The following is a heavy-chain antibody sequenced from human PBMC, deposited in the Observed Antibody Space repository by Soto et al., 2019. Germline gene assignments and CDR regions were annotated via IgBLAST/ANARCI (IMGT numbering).Heavy chain of an antibody. J-gene: IGHJ4*02. Sequence: QITLKESGPTLVKPTQTLTLTCTFSGFSLSTSGVGVGWIRQPPGKALEWLALIYWDDYKRYSPSLKSRLTTTKDPSKNQVVLTMTNVDPVDTATYYCAHSWYCIGGSCYYTDYFDYWGQGTLVTVSS. V-gene: IGHV2-5*02. CDR2: IYWDDYK. D-gene: IGHD2-15*01. CDR3: AHSWYCIGGSCYYTDYFDY. CDR1: GFSLSTSGVG.